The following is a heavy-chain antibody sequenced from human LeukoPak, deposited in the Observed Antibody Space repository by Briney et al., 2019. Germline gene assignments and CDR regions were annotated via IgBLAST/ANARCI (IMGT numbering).Heavy chain of an antibody. J-gene: IGHJ5*02. V-gene: IGHV1-46*01. D-gene: IGHD3-22*01. CDR2: INPSGGST. Sequence: ASVKVSCKASGYTFTGYYIHWVRQAPGQGLEWMGIINPSGGSTNYAQKFQGRVTMTRDTSTSTVFMELSSLRSEDTAVYFCARGPPGRVYDSSKRGLFDPWGQGTLVIVSS. CDR1: GYTFTGYY. CDR3: ARGPPGRVYDSSKRGLFDP.